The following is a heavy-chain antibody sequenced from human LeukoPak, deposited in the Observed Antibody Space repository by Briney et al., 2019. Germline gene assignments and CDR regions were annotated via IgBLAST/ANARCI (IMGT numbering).Heavy chain of an antibody. D-gene: IGHD3-22*01. CDR2: INPSGGST. CDR1: GYTFTGYY. J-gene: IGHJ4*02. CDR3: ARVGHYYDSSGYYDNNFDY. Sequence: ASVKVSCKASGYTFTGYYMHWVRQAPGQGLEWMGIINPSGGSTSYAQKFQGRVTMTRDTSTSTVYMELSSLRSEDTAVYYCARVGHYYDSSGYYDNNFDYWGQGTLVTVSS. V-gene: IGHV1-46*01.